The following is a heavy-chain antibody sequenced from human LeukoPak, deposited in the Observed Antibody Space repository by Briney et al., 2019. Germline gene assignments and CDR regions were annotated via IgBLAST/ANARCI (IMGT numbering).Heavy chain of an antibody. Sequence: ASVKVSCKASGYTFTSYDINWVRQAPGQGLEWMGIINPSGGSTSYAQKFQGRVTMTRDTSTSTVYMELSSLRSEDTAVYYCARASSWYNNYYYYMDVWGKGTTVTISS. CDR3: ARASSWYNNYYYYMDV. D-gene: IGHD6-13*01. V-gene: IGHV1-46*01. J-gene: IGHJ6*03. CDR1: GYTFTSYD. CDR2: INPSGGST.